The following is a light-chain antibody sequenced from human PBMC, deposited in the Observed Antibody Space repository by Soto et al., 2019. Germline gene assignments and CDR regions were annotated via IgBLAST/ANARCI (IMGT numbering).Light chain of an antibody. CDR1: QRVAGSNY. CDR3: QQYGNLPWT. J-gene: IGKJ1*01. V-gene: IGKV3-20*01. Sequence: DIVLTQSPGSLSLSPGERATLSCRASQRVAGSNYLAWFQKKPGQSPRLLIYGASSRATGIPDRFSGGGSGTDFTLTISRLAPEDFAVYYCQQYGNLPWTFGQGTKVDIK. CDR2: GAS.